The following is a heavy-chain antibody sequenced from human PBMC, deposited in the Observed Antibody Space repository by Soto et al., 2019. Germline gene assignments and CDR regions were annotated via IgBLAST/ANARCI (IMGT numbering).Heavy chain of an antibody. CDR2: MNHNTGGS. D-gene: IGHD3-16*01. V-gene: IGHV1-8*01. CDR3: ARGGQAAGYDL. J-gene: IGHJ4*02. CDR1: GYTFTSND. Sequence: QVQLVQSGAEVKKPGASVKVSCKASGYTFTSNDINWVRQASGQGLEWMGWMNHNTGGSGYAQDFQCRITMTRDPATSTAYMELPSLRYDDTAVYSCARGGQAAGYDLWGQGTLVTVSS.